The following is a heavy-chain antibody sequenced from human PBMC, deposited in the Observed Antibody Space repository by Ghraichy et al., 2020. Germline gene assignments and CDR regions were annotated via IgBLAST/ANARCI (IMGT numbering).Heavy chain of an antibody. Sequence: GGSLRLSCAASAFTFSNYWMTWVRQAPGKGLEWVASIKQDGSDKYYVDSVKGRFTISRDNAKNSLYLQMNSLRAEDTAVYYCARVTNWDIDYWGQGTLVTVSS. V-gene: IGHV3-7*01. CDR3: ARVTNWDIDY. D-gene: IGHD7-27*01. CDR2: IKQDGSDK. CDR1: AFTFSNYW. J-gene: IGHJ4*02.